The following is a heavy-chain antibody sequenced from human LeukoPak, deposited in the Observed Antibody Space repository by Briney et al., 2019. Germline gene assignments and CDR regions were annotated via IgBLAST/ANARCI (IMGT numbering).Heavy chain of an antibody. Sequence: GGSLRLSCGASGFTFSTYWMSWVRQAPGKGLEWVASIKQDGGETNYVDSVRGRFTISRDNAKNSVYLQMSRLRAEDTAVYYCARVDTGYASSWFGGLWFDYWGQGSPVTVSS. J-gene: IGHJ4*02. CDR2: IKQDGGET. D-gene: IGHD6-13*01. V-gene: IGHV3-7*04. CDR1: GFTFSTYW. CDR3: ARVDTGYASSWFGGLWFDY.